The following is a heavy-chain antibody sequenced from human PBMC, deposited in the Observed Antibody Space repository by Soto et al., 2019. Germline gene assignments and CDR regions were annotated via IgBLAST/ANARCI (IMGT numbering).Heavy chain of an antibody. CDR1: GFTFSSYW. CDR2: INSDGSST. CDR3: ATDIAVAGTVYFQH. J-gene: IGHJ1*01. D-gene: IGHD6-19*01. Sequence: GGSLRLSCAASGFTFSSYWMHWVRQAPGKGLVWVSRINSDGSSTSYADSVKGRFTISRDNAKNTLYLQMNSLRAEDTVVYYCATDIAVAGTVYFQHWGQGTLVTVSS. V-gene: IGHV3-74*01.